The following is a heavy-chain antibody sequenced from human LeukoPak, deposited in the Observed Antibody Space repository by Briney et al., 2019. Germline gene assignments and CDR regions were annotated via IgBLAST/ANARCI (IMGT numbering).Heavy chain of an antibody. Sequence: PGGSLRLSCAASGFTFGDYYMSWIRQAPGKGLEWLSYTSSSGSHMSYADSVKGRFTISRDNGEKSLYLQMNSLTDEDTAVYYCARDLGSGWYLDYWGQGTLLTVSS. CDR2: TSSSGSHM. CDR3: ARDLGSGWYLDY. D-gene: IGHD6-19*01. V-gene: IGHV3-11*04. J-gene: IGHJ4*02. CDR1: GFTFGDYY.